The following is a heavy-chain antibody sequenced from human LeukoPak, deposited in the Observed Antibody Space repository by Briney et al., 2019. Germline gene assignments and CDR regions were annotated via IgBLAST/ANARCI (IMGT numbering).Heavy chain of an antibody. Sequence: GGSLRLSCAASGFTFSSYSMNWVRQAPGKGLEWVSAISGSGGSTYYADSVKGRFTISRDNSKNTLYLQMNSLRAEDTAVYYCANKKRLDYYDSSGYSFDYWGQGTLVTVSS. D-gene: IGHD3-22*01. V-gene: IGHV3-23*01. CDR2: ISGSGGST. CDR1: GFTFSSYS. J-gene: IGHJ4*02. CDR3: ANKKRLDYYDSSGYSFDY.